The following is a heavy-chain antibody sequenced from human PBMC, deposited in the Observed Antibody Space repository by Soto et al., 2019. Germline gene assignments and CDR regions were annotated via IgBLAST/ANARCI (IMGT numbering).Heavy chain of an antibody. CDR1: GGTFSSYT. Sequence: QVQLVQSGAEVKKRGSSVKVSCKASGGTFSSYTVSWVRQAPGQGLEWMGRIIPIHGIANYAQNFQGRVTINADKSTGTAYMELRSLRVEDTAVYYCANTPRYWGQGTLVTVSS. V-gene: IGHV1-69*02. CDR2: IIPIHGIA. J-gene: IGHJ4*02. CDR3: ANTPRY.